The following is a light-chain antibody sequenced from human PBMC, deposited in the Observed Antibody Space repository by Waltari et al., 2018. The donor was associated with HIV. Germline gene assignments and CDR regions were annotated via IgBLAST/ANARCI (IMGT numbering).Light chain of an antibody. J-gene: IGKJ1*01. V-gene: IGKV3-15*01. Sequence: VMPQSPATLSVSPGDSTTLSCRASQGVRTKLAWYQQKPGQPPRLLIYGASTRATGIAARFSGSGSGTEFTLTINSLQSEDYAVYYCQQYDYWPPWTFGQGTKVEMK. CDR1: QGVRTK. CDR2: GAS. CDR3: QQYDYWPPWT.